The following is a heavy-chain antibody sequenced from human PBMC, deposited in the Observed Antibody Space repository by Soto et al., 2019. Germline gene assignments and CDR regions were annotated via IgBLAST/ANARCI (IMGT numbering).Heavy chain of an antibody. J-gene: IGHJ2*01. CDR2: MNPNSGNT. Sequence: GASVKVSCKASGYTFTSYDINWVRQATGQGLEWMGWMNPNSGNTGSAQRFQGRLTMTRNTSINTAYMELTSLTSEDAAVYFCARVHTATTYFDVWGRGTLVTVSS. CDR3: ARVHTATTYFDV. CDR1: GYTFTSYD. D-gene: IGHD4-17*01. V-gene: IGHV1-8*01.